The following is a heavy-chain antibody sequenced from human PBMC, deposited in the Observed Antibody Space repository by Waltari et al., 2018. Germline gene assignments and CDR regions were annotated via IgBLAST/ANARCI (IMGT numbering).Heavy chain of an antibody. CDR2: IYYSGRT. Sequence: QLQLQESGPGLVKPSETLSLTCTVSGGSISSSSYYWGWIRQPPGKGLEWIGSIYYSGRTYYNPALKSRVTISVDTSKNQFSLKLSAVTAADTAVYYCASHPIVGATTIFYWGQGTLVTVSS. D-gene: IGHD1-26*01. J-gene: IGHJ4*02. CDR1: GGSISSSSYY. CDR3: ASHPIVGATTIFY. V-gene: IGHV4-39*01.